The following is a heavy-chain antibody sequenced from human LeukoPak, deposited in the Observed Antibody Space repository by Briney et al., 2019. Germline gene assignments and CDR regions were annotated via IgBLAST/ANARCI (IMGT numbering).Heavy chain of an antibody. CDR3: ARVKAGATISDFYYYYMDV. D-gene: IGHD1-26*01. J-gene: IGHJ6*03. Sequence: GGSLRLSCAASGFTFSDYTMRWVRQAPGKRLEFVSAITSSGGNIHYANSVKGRFTISRDNSKNSLYLQMGRLRTEDMAVYHCARVKAGATISDFYYYYMDVWGKGTTVTVSS. CDR2: ITSSGGNI. CDR1: GFTFSDYT. V-gene: IGHV3-64*01.